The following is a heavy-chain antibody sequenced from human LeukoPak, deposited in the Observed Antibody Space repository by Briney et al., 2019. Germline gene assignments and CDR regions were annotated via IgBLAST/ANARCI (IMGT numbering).Heavy chain of an antibody. CDR1: GYTFTGYY. Sequence: ASVKVSCKASGYTFTGYYMHWGRQAPGQGLEWMGWINPNSGGTNYAQKFQGRVTMTRDTSISTAYMELSRLRSDDTAVYYCARGNDYGDYFDYWGQGTLVTVSS. V-gene: IGHV1-2*02. CDR2: INPNSGGT. D-gene: IGHD4-17*01. CDR3: ARGNDYGDYFDY. J-gene: IGHJ4*02.